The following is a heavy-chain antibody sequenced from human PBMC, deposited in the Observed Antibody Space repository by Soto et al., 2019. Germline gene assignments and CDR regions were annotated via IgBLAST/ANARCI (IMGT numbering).Heavy chain of an antibody. Sequence: QLQLQESGPGLVKPSETLSLTCTVSGGSISSGPYSWGWIRQPPGEELEWIGTFHYSENTYYNPSLESRVTISVDTSKNQFSLKVTSVTVADTAIYYCARLGGYCSTTSCYGFYGMDVWGQGTTVIVSS. CDR2: FHYSENT. V-gene: IGHV4-39*01. CDR3: ARLGGYCSTTSCYGFYGMDV. J-gene: IGHJ6*02. D-gene: IGHD2-2*01. CDR1: GGSISSGPYS.